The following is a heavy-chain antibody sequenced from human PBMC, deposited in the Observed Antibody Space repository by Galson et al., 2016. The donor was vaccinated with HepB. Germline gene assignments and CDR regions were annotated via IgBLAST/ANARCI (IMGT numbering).Heavy chain of an antibody. Sequence: SLRLSCAGSGFTFSSYWMTWVRQAPGKGLEWVANINRDGSVTHYVDSVEGRFTISRDNAKNSLFLQMNSLRVEDTAVYYCARGHYGSGTYYNVYFDSWGQGTLVTVSS. CDR3: ARGHYGSGTYYNVYFDS. CDR2: INRDGSVT. V-gene: IGHV3-7*01. J-gene: IGHJ4*02. CDR1: GFTFSSYW. D-gene: IGHD3-10*01.